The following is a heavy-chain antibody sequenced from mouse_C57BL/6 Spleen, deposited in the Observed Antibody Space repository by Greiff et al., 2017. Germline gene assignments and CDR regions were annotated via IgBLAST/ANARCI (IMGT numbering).Heavy chain of an antibody. CDR1: GYTFTDYY. V-gene: IGHV1-19*01. Sequence: SGPVLVKPGASVKMSCKASGYTFTDYYMNWVKQSHGKSLEWIGVINPYNGGTSYNQKFKGKATLTVDKSSSTAYMELNSLTSEDSAVYDCARHYGSSPGYAMDYWGQGTSVTVSS. J-gene: IGHJ4*01. CDR3: ARHYGSSPGYAMDY. D-gene: IGHD1-1*01. CDR2: INPYNGGT.